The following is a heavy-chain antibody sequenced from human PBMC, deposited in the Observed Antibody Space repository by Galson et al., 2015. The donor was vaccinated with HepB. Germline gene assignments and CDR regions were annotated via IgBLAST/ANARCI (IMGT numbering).Heavy chain of an antibody. J-gene: IGHJ2*01. CDR1: GFTFSDYY. D-gene: IGHD3-3*01. V-gene: IGHV3-11*03. Sequence: SLRLSCAASGFTFSDYYMSWIREAPGKGLEWVSYISSSSSYTNYADSVKGRFTISRDNAKNSLYLQMNSLRAEDTAVYYCATFTITYWYFDLWGRGTLVTVSS. CDR2: ISSSSSYT. CDR3: ATFTITYWYFDL.